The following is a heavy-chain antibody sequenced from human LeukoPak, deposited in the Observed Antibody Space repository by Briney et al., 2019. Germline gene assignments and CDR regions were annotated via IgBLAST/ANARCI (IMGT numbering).Heavy chain of an antibody. CDR3: ARAGLGGQWTEFDY. CDR1: GGSFSGYY. CDR2: INHSGST. J-gene: IGHJ4*02. Sequence: PSETLSLTCAVYGGSFSGYYWSWIRQPPGKGLEWIGEINHSGSTNYNPSLKSRVTISVDTSKNQFSLKLSSVTAADTAVSYCARAGLGGQWTEFDYWGQGTLVTVSS. D-gene: IGHD3/OR15-3a*01. V-gene: IGHV4-34*01.